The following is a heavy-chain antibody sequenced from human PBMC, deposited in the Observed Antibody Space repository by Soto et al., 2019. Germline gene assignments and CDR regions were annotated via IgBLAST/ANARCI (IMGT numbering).Heavy chain of an antibody. CDR1: GFTFDDYA. CDR2: ISWNSGSI. Sequence: LRLSCAASGFTFDDYAMHWVRQAPGKGLEWVSGISWNSGSIGYAESVKGRFTISRDNAKNSLYLQMNSLRAEDTALYYCAKVPASRMVLFYFDYWGQGTLVTVS. V-gene: IGHV3-9*01. D-gene: IGHD2-8*01. CDR3: AKVPASRMVLFYFDY. J-gene: IGHJ4*02.